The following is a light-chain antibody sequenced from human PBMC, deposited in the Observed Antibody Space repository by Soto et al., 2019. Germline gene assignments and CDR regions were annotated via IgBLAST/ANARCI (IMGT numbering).Light chain of an antibody. Sequence: EIVLTQSPGTLSLSPGERATLSCRASQSVSSSSLAWYQQKPGQAPRLLIYGASTRATGIPDRFSGSGSGTDFTLTISRLDPEDFAVYYCQQFGTSPPTYTFGQGTKLEIK. J-gene: IGKJ2*01. CDR2: GAS. CDR1: QSVSSSS. CDR3: QQFGTSPPTYT. V-gene: IGKV3-20*01.